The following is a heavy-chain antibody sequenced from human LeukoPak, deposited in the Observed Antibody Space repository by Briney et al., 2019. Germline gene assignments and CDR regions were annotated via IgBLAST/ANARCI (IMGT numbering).Heavy chain of an antibody. CDR1: GFTFSSYG. CDR3: AKAAFSRTSYFDY. D-gene: IGHD3-3*02. CDR2: IWYDGSNK. J-gene: IGHJ4*02. Sequence: RSLRLSCAASGFTFSSYGMHWVRQAPGKGLEWVAVIWYDGSNKYYADSVKGRFTISRDNSKNTLYLQMDSLRADDTAVYYCAKAAFSRTSYFDYWGQGTLVTASS. V-gene: IGHV3-33*06.